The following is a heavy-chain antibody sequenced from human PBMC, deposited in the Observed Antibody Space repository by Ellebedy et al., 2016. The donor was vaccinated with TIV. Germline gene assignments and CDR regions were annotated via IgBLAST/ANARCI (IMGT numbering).Heavy chain of an antibody. CDR1: GFTFSSYW. D-gene: IGHD6-19*01. CDR3: ARDKLQNAVAGSNFDY. J-gene: IGHJ4*02. Sequence: GESLKISXAASGFTFSSYWMQWVRQAPGKGLEWVANIKQDGSAKYYVDSVKGRFTISRDNAKNSLFLQMNSLRAEDTAVYYCARDKLQNAVAGSNFDYWGQGALVTVSS. V-gene: IGHV3-7*01. CDR2: IKQDGSAK.